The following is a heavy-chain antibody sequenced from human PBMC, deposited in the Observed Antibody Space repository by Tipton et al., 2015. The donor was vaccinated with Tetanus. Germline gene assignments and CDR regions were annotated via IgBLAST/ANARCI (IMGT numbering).Heavy chain of an antibody. CDR3: ARVDPFDGRGYGGAFDI. D-gene: IGHD3-22*01. J-gene: IGHJ3*02. CDR2: IYQTDST. CDR1: GGLITTGGYS. V-gene: IGHV4-30-2*01. Sequence: LRLSCTVSGGLITTGGYSWGWIRQPPGQGLEWLGYIYQTDSTYYNPSVRSRLTLSLQRSKNQASLKLNSITAADTAVYYCARVDPFDGRGYGGAFDIWGHGAMVTVSS.